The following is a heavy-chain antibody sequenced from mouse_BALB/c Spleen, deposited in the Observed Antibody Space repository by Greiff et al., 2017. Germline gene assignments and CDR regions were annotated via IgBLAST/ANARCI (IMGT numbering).Heavy chain of an antibody. CDR1: GFTFTDYY. Sequence: EVKLVESGGGLVQPGGSLRLSCATSGFTFTDYYMSWVRQPPGKALEWLGFIRNKANGYTTEYSASVKGRFTISRDNSQSILYLQMNTLRAEDSATYYCARSGHYYAMDYWGQGTSVTVSS. CDR2: IRNKANGYTT. CDR3: ARSGHYYAMDY. V-gene: IGHV7-3*02. J-gene: IGHJ4*01.